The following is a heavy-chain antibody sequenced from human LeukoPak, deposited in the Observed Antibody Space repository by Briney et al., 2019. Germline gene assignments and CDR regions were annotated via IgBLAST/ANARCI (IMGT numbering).Heavy chain of an antibody. CDR2: INSDGSGT. CDR3: VRGMDYNAFLI. J-gene: IGHJ3*02. D-gene: IGHD3-10*01. V-gene: IGHV3-74*01. CDR1: GFTLSNYL. Sequence: PGGSLRLACVVSGFTLSNYLMHWVRQAPGKGLVWVSRINSDGSGTNYADSVKGRFTISRDNAKNTLYLQMNSLRVDDTAVYYCVRGMDYNAFLICGQGTMVTVSS.